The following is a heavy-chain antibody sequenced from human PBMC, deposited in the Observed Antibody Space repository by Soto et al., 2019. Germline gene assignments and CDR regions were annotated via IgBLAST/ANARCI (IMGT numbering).Heavy chain of an antibody. CDR1: GFTFSNCA. D-gene: IGHD2-21*01. J-gene: IGHJ4*02. CDR3: AKASSFYGDYGHY. Sequence: EGSLRLSCAASGFTFSNCAMIWVRQAPGQGLEWVSVISGSGGSTFYADSVKGRFTISRDNYKNTLYLQMNSLRVEDTAVYYCAKASSFYGDYGHYWGQGTLVTVSS. CDR2: ISGSGGST. V-gene: IGHV3-23*01.